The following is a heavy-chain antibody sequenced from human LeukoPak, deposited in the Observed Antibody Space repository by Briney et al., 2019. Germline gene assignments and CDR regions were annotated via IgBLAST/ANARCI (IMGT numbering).Heavy chain of an antibody. D-gene: IGHD5-18*01. Sequence: GASVKVSCKASGGTFSSYAISWVRQAPGQGLEWMGRIIPIFGTANYAQKFQGRVTITTDESTSTAYMELSSLRSEDTAVYYCASRHTAMVKGYFDYWGQGTLVTVSS. V-gene: IGHV1-69*05. CDR1: GGTFSSYA. CDR3: ASRHTAMVKGYFDY. J-gene: IGHJ4*02. CDR2: IIPIFGTA.